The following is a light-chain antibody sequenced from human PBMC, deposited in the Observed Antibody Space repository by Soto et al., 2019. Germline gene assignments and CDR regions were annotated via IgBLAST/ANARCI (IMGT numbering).Light chain of an antibody. J-gene: IGLJ1*01. CDR2: EVS. CDR1: SSDVGGYNY. V-gene: IGLV2-8*01. Sequence: QSALTQPPSASGSPGQSVTISCTGTSSDVGGYNYVSWYQQHPGKAPKLMIYEVSKRPSGVPDRFSGSKSGNTASLTVSGLQAEDEADYYCSSYADGSIYFFGTGTKVTVL. CDR3: SSYADGSIYF.